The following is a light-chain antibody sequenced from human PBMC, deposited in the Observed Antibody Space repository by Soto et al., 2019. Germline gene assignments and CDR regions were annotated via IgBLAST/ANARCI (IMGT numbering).Light chain of an antibody. CDR3: QQYETFSGT. V-gene: IGKV1-5*03. J-gene: IGKJ1*01. CDR2: KAS. CDR1: QSISSW. Sequence: DIQITQSPSTLSASVGDRVTITCRASQSISSWLAWYQQKPGKAPKLLIYKASSLESGVPSRFSGSGSGTEFTLTIASLQPDDFATYYCQQYETFSGTFGPGTKV.